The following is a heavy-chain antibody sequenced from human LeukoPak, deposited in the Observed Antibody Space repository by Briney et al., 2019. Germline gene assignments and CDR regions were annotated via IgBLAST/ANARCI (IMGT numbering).Heavy chain of an antibody. J-gene: IGHJ4*02. Sequence: SETLSLTCAVSGDSIRSGYYWGWVRQPPGDGLAWMGSVYHSGTTHYNPSLNSRVTISLDMSKPQFSLRLTSVTAADTALYFCARDPSEDGDFFFDHWGQGTLVTVSS. CDR1: GDSIRSGYY. CDR2: VYHSGTT. CDR3: ARDPSEDGDFFFDH. D-gene: IGHD4-17*01. V-gene: IGHV4-38-2*02.